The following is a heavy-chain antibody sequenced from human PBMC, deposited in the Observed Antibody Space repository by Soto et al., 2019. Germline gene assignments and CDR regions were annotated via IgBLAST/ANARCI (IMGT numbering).Heavy chain of an antibody. V-gene: IGHV3-23*01. CDR2: ISGSVGST. J-gene: IGHJ4*02. Sequence: GGSLKLSCAASGFTFSSYAMSWVRQAPGKGLDWVSAISGSVGSTYYADSVKGRFTISRDNSKNTLYLQMNSLRAEDTAVYYCAKEYSGYAIAVTFDYWGQGTLVTVSS. CDR3: AKEYSGYAIAVTFDY. D-gene: IGHD5-12*01. CDR1: GFTFSSYA.